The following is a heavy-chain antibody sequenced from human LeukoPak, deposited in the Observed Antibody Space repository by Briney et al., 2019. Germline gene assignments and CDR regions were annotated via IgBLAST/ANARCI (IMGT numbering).Heavy chain of an antibody. D-gene: IGHD6-19*01. CDR3: VRGGWSPFDY. CDR1: GLSFSSSTYY. Sequence: SETLSLTCTVSGLSFSSSTYYWGWVRQPPGKGLEWIGSMYYSGGTYYNPSLESRVTISVDTSKNQFSLRLNSVTAADTAVYYCVRGGWSPFDYWGQGTLVTVSS. J-gene: IGHJ4*02. CDR2: MYYSGGT. V-gene: IGHV4-39*07.